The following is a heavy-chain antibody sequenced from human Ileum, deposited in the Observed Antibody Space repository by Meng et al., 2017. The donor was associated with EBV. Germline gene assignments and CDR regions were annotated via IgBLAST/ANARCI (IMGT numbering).Heavy chain of an antibody. CDR3: ARLFSGSRGYYPPYFDY. CDR2: MLYGENT. CDR1: GDSISRADHL. Sequence: RLQGSGPRLVTPSGTLPPTCAVSGDSISRADHLWGLIRLPPGKGLEWIGYMLYGENTFYNPSLETRAAISADASMNLFSLKLNSVTAADTAVYYCARLFSGSRGYYPPYFDYWGQGALVTVSS. V-gene: IGHV4-30-4*01. D-gene: IGHD3-22*01. J-gene: IGHJ4*02.